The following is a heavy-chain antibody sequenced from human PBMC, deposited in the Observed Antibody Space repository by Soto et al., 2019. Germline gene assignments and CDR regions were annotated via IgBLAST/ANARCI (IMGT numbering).Heavy chain of an antibody. CDR1: GGSISSGDYY. Sequence: SETLSLTCTVSGGSISSGDYYWSWIRQPPGKGLEWIGHIYYSGSTYYNPSLKSRVTISVDTSKNQFSLKLSSVTAADTAVYYCARDHYGYDILTGYGYYYGMDVWGQGTTV. J-gene: IGHJ6*02. D-gene: IGHD3-9*01. V-gene: IGHV4-30-4*01. CDR3: ARDHYGYDILTGYGYYYGMDV. CDR2: IYYSGST.